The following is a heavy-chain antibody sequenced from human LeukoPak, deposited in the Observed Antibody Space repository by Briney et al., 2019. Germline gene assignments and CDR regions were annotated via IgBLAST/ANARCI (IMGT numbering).Heavy chain of an antibody. CDR2: IYYSGST. Sequence: SETLSLTCTVSGGSISSYYWSWIRQPPGKGLEWIGYIYYSGSTNYNPSLKSRVTISVDTSKNQFSLKLSSVTAADTAVYYCARDRVTMVRGVPYEAFDIWGQGTMVTVSS. D-gene: IGHD3-10*01. CDR3: ARDRVTMVRGVPYEAFDI. CDR1: GGSISSYY. V-gene: IGHV4-59*01. J-gene: IGHJ3*02.